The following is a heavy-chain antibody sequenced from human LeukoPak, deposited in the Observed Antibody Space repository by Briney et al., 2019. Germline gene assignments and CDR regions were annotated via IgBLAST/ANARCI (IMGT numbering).Heavy chain of an antibody. CDR2: IYYSGST. Sequence: SETLSLTCTVSGGSISSYYWSWIRQPPGKGLEWIGYIYYSGSTDYNPSLKSRVTISVDTSKNQFSLKLSSVTAADTAVYYCARLGAAVFNWFDPWGQGTLVTVSS. V-gene: IGHV4-59*08. J-gene: IGHJ5*02. D-gene: IGHD6-13*01. CDR3: ARLGAAVFNWFDP. CDR1: GGSISSYY.